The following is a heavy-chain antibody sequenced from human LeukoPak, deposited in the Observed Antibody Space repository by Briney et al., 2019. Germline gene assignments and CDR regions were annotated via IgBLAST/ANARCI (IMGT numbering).Heavy chain of an antibody. V-gene: IGHV3-53*01. CDR2: IYSGGST. CDR1: EYTFTNYW. CDR3: ARDLRGYGSGKKRFDP. Sequence: GESLKISCKGSEYTFTNYWIGWVRQMPGKGLEWVSVIYSGGSTYYADSVKGRFTISRDNSKNTLYLQMNSLRAEDTAVYYCARDLRGYGSGKKRFDPWGQGTLVTVSS. J-gene: IGHJ5*02. D-gene: IGHD3-10*01.